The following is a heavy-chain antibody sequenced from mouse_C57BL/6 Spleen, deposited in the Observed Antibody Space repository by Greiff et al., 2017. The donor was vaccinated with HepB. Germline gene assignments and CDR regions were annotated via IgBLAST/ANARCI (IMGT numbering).Heavy chain of an antibody. D-gene: IGHD4-1*01. CDR3: ARLWDDYAMDY. V-gene: IGHV5-4*03. J-gene: IGHJ4*01. CDR2: ISDGGSYT. CDR1: GFTFSSYA. Sequence: EVKLMESGGGLVKPGGSLKLSCAASGFTFSSYAMSWVRQTPEKRLEWVATISDGGSYTYYPDNAKGRFTISRDNAKNNLYLQMSHLKSEDTAMYYCARLWDDYAMDYWGQGTSVTVSS.